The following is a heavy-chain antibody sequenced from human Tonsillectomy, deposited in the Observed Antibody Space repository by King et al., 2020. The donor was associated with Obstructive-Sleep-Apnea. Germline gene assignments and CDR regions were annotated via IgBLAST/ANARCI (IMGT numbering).Heavy chain of an antibody. V-gene: IGHV4-59*01. CDR2: IHYSGNT. J-gene: IGHJ5*02. CDR1: GGSFRSYY. Sequence: VQQQESGPRLVKPSETLSLTCTVSGGSFRSYYWSWIRQSPGKGLEWIGYIHYSGNTNYNPSLKSRVTMSVDTSKNQFSLRLSSLTPADTAVYYCARKLGVAARPDNWFDPWGQGTLVSVSS. D-gene: IGHD6-6*01. CDR3: ARKLGVAARPDNWFDP.